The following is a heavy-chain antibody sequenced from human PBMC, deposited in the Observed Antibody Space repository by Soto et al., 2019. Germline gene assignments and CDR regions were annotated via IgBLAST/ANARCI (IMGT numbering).Heavy chain of an antibody. J-gene: IGHJ6*02. D-gene: IGHD1-26*01. CDR1: GGSISSSNW. V-gene: IGHV4-4*02. CDR3: ARVSGSYYYGMDV. CDR2: IYHSGST. Sequence: QVQLQESGPGLVKPSGTLSLTCAVSGGSISSSNWWSWVRQPPGKGLEWIGEIYHSGSTNYNLSLKSRVNISVDKSTNQFSLKLSSVTAADTAVYYCARVSGSYYYGMDVWGQGTTVTVSS.